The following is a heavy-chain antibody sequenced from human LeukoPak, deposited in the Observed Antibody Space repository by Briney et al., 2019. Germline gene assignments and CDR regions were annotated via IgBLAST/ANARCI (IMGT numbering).Heavy chain of an antibody. V-gene: IGHV3-23*01. Sequence: GGSLRLSCAASGFTFSSFVMHWVRQAPGKGLERVSTISDSGDSPYYADSVKGRFTISRDNSKNTLYLQMNSLRAEDTAVCYCAKGGVAHYWGQGTLVTVSS. CDR2: ISDSGDSP. CDR3: AKGGVAHY. CDR1: GFTFSSFV. D-gene: IGHD5-12*01. J-gene: IGHJ4*02.